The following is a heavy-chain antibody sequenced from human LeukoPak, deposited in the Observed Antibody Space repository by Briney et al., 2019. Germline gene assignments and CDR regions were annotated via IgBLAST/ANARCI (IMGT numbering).Heavy chain of an antibody. CDR2: IYSSGST. J-gene: IGHJ6*04. D-gene: IGHD6-6*01. CDR1: GGSFSGYY. CDR3: ARQGGYSSPFYI. Sequence: SETLSLTCAVYGGSFSGYYWSWIRQPPGKGLEWIGYIYSSGSTNYNPSLRGRLTVSVDTSRNQFSLRLSSVTAADTAVYYCARQGGYSSPFYIWGKGTTVAVSS. V-gene: IGHV4-59*08.